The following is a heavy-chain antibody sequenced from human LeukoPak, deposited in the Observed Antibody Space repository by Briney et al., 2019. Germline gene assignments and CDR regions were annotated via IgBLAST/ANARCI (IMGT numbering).Heavy chain of an antibody. Sequence: SETLSLTCSVSGGSISSSSSYWGWIRQPPGKGLDWIGSIYYGGSTYDNPSLKSRVTISVDTSKNQFPPKLSSVTAADTAVYYCASVGSSTGTFDYWGQGTLVTVSS. V-gene: IGHV4-39*01. CDR1: GGSISSSSSY. J-gene: IGHJ4*02. CDR2: IYYGGST. CDR3: ASVGSSTGTFDY. D-gene: IGHD2-2*01.